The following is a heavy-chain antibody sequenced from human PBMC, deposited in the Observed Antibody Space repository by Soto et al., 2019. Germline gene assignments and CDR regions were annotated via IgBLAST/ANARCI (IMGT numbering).Heavy chain of an antibody. CDR1: GYTFTSYG. Sequence: ASVKVSCKASGYTFTSYGISWVRQAPGQGLEWMGWISAYNCNTKYSQKFQGRVTITRDTSASTAYMELSSLRSEDTAVYYCARSIVVVTALDYWGQGTLVTVSS. CDR3: ARSIVVVTALDY. J-gene: IGHJ4*02. D-gene: IGHD2-21*02. V-gene: IGHV1-18*01. CDR2: ISAYNCNT.